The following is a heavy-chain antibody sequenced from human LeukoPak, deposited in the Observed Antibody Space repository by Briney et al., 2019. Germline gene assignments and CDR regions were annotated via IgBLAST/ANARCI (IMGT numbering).Heavy chain of an antibody. J-gene: IGHJ3*02. CDR2: ISYDGSNK. CDR3: ARDRSGYPDAFDI. Sequence: GGSLRLSCAASGFAFSSYAMHWVRQAPGRGLEWVAVISYDGSNKYYADSVKGRFTISRDNSKNTLYLQMNSLRAEDTAVYYCARDRSGYPDAFDIWGQGTTVTVSS. V-gene: IGHV3-30-3*01. CDR1: GFAFSSYA. D-gene: IGHD3-3*01.